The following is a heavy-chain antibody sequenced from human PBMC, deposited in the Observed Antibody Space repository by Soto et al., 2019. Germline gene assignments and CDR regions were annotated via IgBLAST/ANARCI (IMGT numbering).Heavy chain of an antibody. D-gene: IGHD3-9*01. CDR3: ARLDILTGYYSYFDY. V-gene: IGHV4-39*01. CDR1: GGSITSSSYY. J-gene: IGHJ4*02. Sequence: SETLSLTCTASGGSITSSSYYWGWIRQPPGKGLEWIGSIYYSGSTYYNPSLKSRVTISVDTSKNQFSLKLSSVTAADTAVYYCARLDILTGYYSYFDYWGQGTLVTVSS. CDR2: IYYSGST.